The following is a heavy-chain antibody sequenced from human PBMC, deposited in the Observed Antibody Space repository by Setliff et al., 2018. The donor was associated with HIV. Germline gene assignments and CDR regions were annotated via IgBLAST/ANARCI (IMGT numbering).Heavy chain of an antibody. CDR1: GDSIGFSGYY. Sequence: SETLSLTCTVSGDSIGFSGYYWSWIRQHPGKGLDWIGNIYYIGNTDYNPSPKSRVTISIDTSKNQFSLKLSSVTAAATAIYYCARVPRITTLRNAFDIWGQGTMVTVSS. CDR3: ARVPRITTLRNAFDI. J-gene: IGHJ3*02. V-gene: IGHV4-31*03. D-gene: IGHD3-3*01. CDR2: IYYIGNT.